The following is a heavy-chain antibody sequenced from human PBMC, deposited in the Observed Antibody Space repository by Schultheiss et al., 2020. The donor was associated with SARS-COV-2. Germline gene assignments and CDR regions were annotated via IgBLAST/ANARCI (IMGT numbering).Heavy chain of an antibody. J-gene: IGHJ4*02. CDR3: ARSHPFITGEYDFWSGYFV. V-gene: IGHV3-33*08. CDR2: IWYDGSNK. Sequence: GGSLRLSCVVSGFSFSAYWMTWLRQAPGKGLEWVAVIWYDGSNKYYADSVKGRFTISRDNSKNTLYLQMNSLRAEDTAVYYCARSHPFITGEYDFWSGYFVWGQGTLVTVSS. CDR1: GFSFSAYW. D-gene: IGHD3-3*01.